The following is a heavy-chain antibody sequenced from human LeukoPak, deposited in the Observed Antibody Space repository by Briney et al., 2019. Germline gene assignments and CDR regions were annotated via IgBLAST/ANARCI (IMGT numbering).Heavy chain of an antibody. V-gene: IGHV4-34*01. CDR3: ARVGVSYYGGRTLDY. D-gene: IGHD1-26*01. Sequence: SETLSLTCAVYGGSFSGDYWSWIRQPPGKGLEWIEEINQSGSTNYNPSLKSRVTISVDTSKNQFSLKLNSVTAADTAVYYCARVGVSYYGGRTLDYWGQGTLVTVSS. CDR1: GGSFSGDY. J-gene: IGHJ4*02. CDR2: INQSGST.